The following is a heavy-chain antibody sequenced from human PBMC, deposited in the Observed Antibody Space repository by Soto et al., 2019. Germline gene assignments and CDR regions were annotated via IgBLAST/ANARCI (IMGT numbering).Heavy chain of an antibody. V-gene: IGHV3-33*01. CDR2: IWFDGSNK. CDR1: GFTFSSYA. J-gene: IGHJ4*02. D-gene: IGHD2-15*01. Sequence: QVHLVESGGGVVQPGGSLRLSCAASGFTFSSYAIHWVRQAPGKGLEWVAIIWFDGSNKYYADSVKGRFSISRDNSKNTLFLQMDSLRAEDTAVYYCARGQLPAATTYFDFWGQATLVIVSS. CDR3: ARGQLPAATTYFDF.